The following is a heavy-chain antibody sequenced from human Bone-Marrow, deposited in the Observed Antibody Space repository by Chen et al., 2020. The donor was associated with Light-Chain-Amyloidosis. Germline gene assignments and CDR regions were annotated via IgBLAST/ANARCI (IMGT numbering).Heavy chain of an antibody. V-gene: IGHV5-51*01. D-gene: IGHD5-12*01. CDR3: ARRRDGYNFDY. CDR1: GENFPNYW. Sequence: EVQLEQSGPEVKKPGESLKSSCKGSGENFPNYWIGWVRQMPGKGLEWMGVIYPDDSDARYSPSFEGQVTISADKSITTAYLQWRSLKASDTAMYYCARRRDGYNFDYWGQGTLVTVSS. CDR2: IYPDDSDA. J-gene: IGHJ4*02.